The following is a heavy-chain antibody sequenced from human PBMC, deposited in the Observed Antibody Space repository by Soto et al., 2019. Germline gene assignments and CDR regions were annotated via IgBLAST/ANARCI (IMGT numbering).Heavy chain of an antibody. CDR2: IIPIFGTA. D-gene: IGHD3-3*01. CDR1: GGTFSSYA. J-gene: IGHJ6*02. Sequence: GASVKVSCKASGGTFSSYAISWVRQAPGQGLEWMGGIIPIFGTANYAQKFQGRATITADESTSTAYMELSSLRSEDTAVYYCAAFWSGSVGYYYYGMDVWGQGTTVTVSS. V-gene: IGHV1-69*13. CDR3: AAFWSGSVGYYYYGMDV.